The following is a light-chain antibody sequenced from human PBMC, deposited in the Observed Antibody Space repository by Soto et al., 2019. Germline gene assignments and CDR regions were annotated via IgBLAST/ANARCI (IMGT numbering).Light chain of an antibody. Sequence: DNVLTQSPGTLSLSPGERATLSCRSSQTVSSTYLAWYQQKPGQAPRLLIYGASSRATGIPDRFSGTVSGTDFTLTISRPEPEDVAVYYCQQYGSSPITFGQGTRLEIK. J-gene: IGKJ5*01. CDR3: QQYGSSPIT. CDR2: GAS. CDR1: QTVSSTY. V-gene: IGKV3-20*01.